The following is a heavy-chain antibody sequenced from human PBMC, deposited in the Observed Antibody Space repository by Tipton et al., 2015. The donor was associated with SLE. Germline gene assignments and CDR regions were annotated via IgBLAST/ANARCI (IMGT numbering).Heavy chain of an antibody. CDR3: ARRDWADAFDI. J-gene: IGHJ3*02. V-gene: IGHV3-30*04. D-gene: IGHD3/OR15-3a*01. CDR2: ISYDGSNK. Sequence: RSLRLSCAASGFTFSSYAMHWVRQAPGKGLEWVAVISYDGSNKYYADSVKGRFTISRDNSKNTLYLQMNSLRAEDTAVYYCARRDWADAFDIWGQGTMVTVSS. CDR1: GFTFSSYA.